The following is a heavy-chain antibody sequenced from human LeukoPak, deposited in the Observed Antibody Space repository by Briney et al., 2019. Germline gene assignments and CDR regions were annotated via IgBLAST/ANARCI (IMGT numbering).Heavy chain of an antibody. V-gene: IGHV1-2*02. D-gene: IGHD4-17*01. CDR1: GYTFTGYY. CDR3: ARGPNDYGENWFDP. J-gene: IGHJ5*02. Sequence: GASVTVSFKASGYTFTGYYMHWVRQAPGQGLEWMGWINPNSGGTNYAQKFQGRVTMTRDTSISTAYMELSRLRSDDTAVYYCARGPNDYGENWFDPWGQGTLVTVSS. CDR2: INPNSGGT.